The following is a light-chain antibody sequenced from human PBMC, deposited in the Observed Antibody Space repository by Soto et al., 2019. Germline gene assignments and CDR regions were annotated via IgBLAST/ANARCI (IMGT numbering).Light chain of an antibody. CDR1: QSVSSN. J-gene: IGKJ1*01. CDR2: GAS. Sequence: EIVTTQSPVTLSVSPGERATLSCRASQSVSSNLAWYQQKPGQAPRLLIYGASTRATGIPDRFSGSGSGTEFTLTISSLQSEDSAVYYCQQCTNWPRTFGQGTKVEIK. V-gene: IGKV3-15*01. CDR3: QQCTNWPRT.